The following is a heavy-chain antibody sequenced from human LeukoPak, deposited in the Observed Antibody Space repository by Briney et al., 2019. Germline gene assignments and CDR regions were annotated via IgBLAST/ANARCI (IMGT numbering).Heavy chain of an antibody. Sequence: PGGSLRLSCATYAFTFSNYGMHWVRQAPGKGLEWVAVISHDGTKEYYADSVKGRFTISRDNSKNTLFLQINGLRGEDTDVYYCANHFHETGFDHWGQGTLVTVSS. CDR3: ANHFHETGFDH. J-gene: IGHJ4*02. CDR2: ISHDGTKE. CDR1: AFTFSNYG. V-gene: IGHV3-30*18.